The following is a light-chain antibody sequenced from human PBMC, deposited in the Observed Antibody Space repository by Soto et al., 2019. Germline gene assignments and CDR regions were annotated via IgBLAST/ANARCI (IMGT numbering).Light chain of an antibody. CDR2: AAS. Sequence: DVQMTQSPSSLSASVGEKVTITCRASQGISDHLAWYQQKPGKVPELLIYAASTLPSGVPSRFSGTGSGTDFTLTIRTLQAVDVATYYYEKYDSVPLTFGGGTKVEI. CDR3: EKYDSVPLT. CDR1: QGISDH. V-gene: IGKV1-27*01. J-gene: IGKJ4*01.